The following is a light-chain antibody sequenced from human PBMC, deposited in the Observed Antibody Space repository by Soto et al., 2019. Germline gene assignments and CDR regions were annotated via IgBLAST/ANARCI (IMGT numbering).Light chain of an antibody. V-gene: IGLV2-14*01. CDR3: SSYSSSSTYV. J-gene: IGLJ1*01. CDR1: SSDVGGYKY. Sequence: QSALTQPASVSKSPGQSITISCTRTSSDVGGYKYVSWYQQHPGKAPKLMIYDVSNRPSGVSNRFSGSKSGNTASLTISGLQSEDEADYYSSSYSSSSTYVFGTGTMVTVL. CDR2: DVS.